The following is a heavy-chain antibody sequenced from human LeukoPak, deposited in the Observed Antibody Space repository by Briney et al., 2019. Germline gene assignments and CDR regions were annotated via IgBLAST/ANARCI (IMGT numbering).Heavy chain of an antibody. CDR3: ARMFEY. V-gene: IGHV4-38-2*02. J-gene: IGHJ4*02. CDR1: GYSIRSGFY. CDR2: IYHSGIT. Sequence: SETLSLTCTVSGYSIRSGFYWGWIRQPPGKGLEWIGNIYHSGITYYTPSLKSRVTISVDTSKNQFYLKLSSVTAADTAIYYCARMFEYWGQGTLVTVSS.